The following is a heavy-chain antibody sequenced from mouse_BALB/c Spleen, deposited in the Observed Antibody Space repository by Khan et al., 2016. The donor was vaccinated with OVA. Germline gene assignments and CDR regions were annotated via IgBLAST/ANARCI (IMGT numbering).Heavy chain of an antibody. D-gene: IGHD1-1*01. Sequence: VQLKQSGPELVRPGASVKISCKASGYSFTGYFMNWVMQSHGKSLEWIGRINPHIGETFYNQRFKDKATLTADESSGTAHMELRSLASEDSAVYYCTRIYRSDFDYWGQGTTLSVSS. CDR2: INPHIGET. CDR1: GYSFTGYF. V-gene: IGHV1-20*02. J-gene: IGHJ2*01. CDR3: TRIYRSDFDY.